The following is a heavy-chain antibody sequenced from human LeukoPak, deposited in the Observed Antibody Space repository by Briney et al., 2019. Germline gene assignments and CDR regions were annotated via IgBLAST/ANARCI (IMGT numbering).Heavy chain of an antibody. Sequence: SETLSLTCAVYAGSFSGYYWSWIRQPPGKGLEWIGEINHSGSTNYNPSLKSRVTISVDTSKNQYSLRLSSVTAADTAVYYCARGWGFIAAAGIDYWGQGTLVTVSS. CDR2: INHSGST. CDR3: ARGWGFIAAAGIDY. CDR1: AGSFSGYY. D-gene: IGHD6-13*01. V-gene: IGHV4-34*01. J-gene: IGHJ4*02.